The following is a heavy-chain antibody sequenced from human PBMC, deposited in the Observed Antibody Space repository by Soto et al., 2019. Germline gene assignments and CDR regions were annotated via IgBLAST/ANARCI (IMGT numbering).Heavy chain of an antibody. V-gene: IGHV4-39*01. CDR2: SYFTGNT. Sequence: QLQLQESGPGLVKPSETLSLTCTVSGGSISSGTYSWGWIRQPPGKGLEWIGNSYFTGNTHYNPSLTGRVTMSVDTSTRQSSLSPTSVTAADTAVYYCARHRTGYSSSWLDYWGQGTLVTVSS. CDR1: GGSISSGTYS. D-gene: IGHD6-13*01. CDR3: ARHRTGYSSSWLDY. J-gene: IGHJ4*02.